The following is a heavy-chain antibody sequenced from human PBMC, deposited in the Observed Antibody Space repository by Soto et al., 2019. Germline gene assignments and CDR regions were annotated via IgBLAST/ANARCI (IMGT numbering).Heavy chain of an antibody. CDR1: GFTFSNYA. J-gene: IGHJ4*02. D-gene: IGHD3-9*01. CDR2: ISGSGGST. V-gene: IGHV3-23*01. Sequence: EVQLLESGGGLVQPGGSLRLSCAASGFTFSNYAMNWVRQAPGKGLEWVSAISGSGGSTYYADSVKGRFTISRDNSKNTLYLQMTSLRAEDTAVYYCANPPTYYDILTGYYSRAFYDYWGQGTLVTVSS. CDR3: ANPPTYYDILTGYYSRAFYDY.